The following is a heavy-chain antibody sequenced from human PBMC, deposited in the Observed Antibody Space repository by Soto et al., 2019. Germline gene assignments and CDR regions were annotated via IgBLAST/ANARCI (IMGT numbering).Heavy chain of an antibody. V-gene: IGHV4-31*03. CDR2: IYYSGST. D-gene: IGHD6-6*01. CDR3: ARGARPDFAWFDY. Sequence: TSETLSLTCTVSGVSISSGGYYWSWHRQHPGKGLEWIGYIYYSGSTYYNPSLKSRVTISVDTSKNQFSLKLSSVTAAGTAVYYCARGARPDFAWFDYWGHGTLVTVSS. J-gene: IGHJ4*01. CDR1: GVSISSGGYY.